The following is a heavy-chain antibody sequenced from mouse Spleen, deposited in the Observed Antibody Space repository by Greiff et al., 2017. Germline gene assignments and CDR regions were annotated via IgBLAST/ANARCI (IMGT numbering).Heavy chain of an antibody. J-gene: IGHJ1*01. CDR2: ISDGGSYT. CDR3: ARITTVVDWYFDV. Sequence: DVKLVESGGGLVKPGGSLKLSCAASGFTFSDYYMYWVRQTPEKRLEWVATISDGGSYTYYPDSVKGRFTISRDNAKNNLYLQMSSLKSEDTAMYYCARITTVVDWYFDVWGAGTTVTVSS. CDR1: GFTFSDYY. D-gene: IGHD1-1*01. V-gene: IGHV5-4*02.